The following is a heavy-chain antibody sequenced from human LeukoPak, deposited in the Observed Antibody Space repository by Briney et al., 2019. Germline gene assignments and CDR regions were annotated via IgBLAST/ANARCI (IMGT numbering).Heavy chain of an antibody. V-gene: IGHV3-21*01. CDR2: ISSSSYI. Sequence: GGSLRLSCAASGFTFSSYSMNWVRQAPGKGLEWVSSISSSSYINYADSVEGRFTISRDNANNSLYPQMHSLRAEDTAVYYCARDGGRSWSHTYFDYWGQGTLVTVSS. CDR1: GFTFSSYS. D-gene: IGHD6-13*01. CDR3: ARDGGRSWSHTYFDY. J-gene: IGHJ4*02.